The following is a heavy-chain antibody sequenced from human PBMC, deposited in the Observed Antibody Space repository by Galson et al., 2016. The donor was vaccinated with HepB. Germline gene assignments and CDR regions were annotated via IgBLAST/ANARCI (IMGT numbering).Heavy chain of an antibody. J-gene: IGHJ3*02. D-gene: IGHD1-1*01. V-gene: IGHV4-39*07. CDR2: IYYSGST. CDR1: GDSISSPNYY. CDR3: ARVKTGLRAFDI. Sequence: SETLSLTCTVSGDSISSPNYYWGWIHQPPGKGLEWIGTIYYSGSTFYNPSLKSRVTMSVDTSTNQFSLKLSSVTAADTAVYYCARVKTGLRAFDIWGQGTMVTVSS.